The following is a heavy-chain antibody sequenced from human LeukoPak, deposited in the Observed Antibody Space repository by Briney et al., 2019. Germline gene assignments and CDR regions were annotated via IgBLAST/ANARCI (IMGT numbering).Heavy chain of an antibody. D-gene: IGHD5-18*01. CDR1: GFTFSSYS. J-gene: IGHJ4*02. CDR3: AREGVGLGREYTYGTRYYVDH. Sequence: QPGGSLRLSCAASGFTFSSYSMNWVRPAPGKGLEWVSYISSGSDSIYYADSVKGRFTTSRDNGKNSLYLQMNSLRDEDTAVYYCAREGVGLGREYTYGTRYYVDHWGQGTLVTVSS. V-gene: IGHV3-48*02. CDR2: ISSGSDSI.